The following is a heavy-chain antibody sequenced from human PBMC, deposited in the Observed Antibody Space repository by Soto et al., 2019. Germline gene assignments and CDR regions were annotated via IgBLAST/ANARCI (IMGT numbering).Heavy chain of an antibody. CDR2: LTSTGGT. CDR3: AKDGDLYSGYFDY. V-gene: IGHV3-23*01. D-gene: IGHD3-10*01. J-gene: IGHJ4*02. CDR1: GFIFNSYA. Sequence: PGGSLRLSCAASGFIFNSYAMSWVRQAPGKGLEWVSTLTSTGGTYYADSVKGRFPISRDNSKSTLYLQMNNLRAEDTAVYYCAKDGDLYSGYFDYWGQGTLVTVSS.